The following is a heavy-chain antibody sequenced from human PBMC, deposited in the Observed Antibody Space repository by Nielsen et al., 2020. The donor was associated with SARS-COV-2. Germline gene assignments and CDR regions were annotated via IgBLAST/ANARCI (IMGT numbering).Heavy chain of an antibody. CDR3: ARAGGGSAFQWMRPDCVDN. D-gene: IGHD2-21*01. J-gene: IGHJ4*02. CDR2: RDNSANI. V-gene: IGHV4-30-4*02. Sequence: SDTLSPTCSLPGGSISRGDYYWSWIRQPPGKGLEWIGSRDNSANIYYNPSLHSRVMVSIDKSRNLFSLHLSSVTTADTAVYSCARAGGGSAFQWMRPDCVDNWGQGTLVRVSS. CDR1: GGSISRGDYY.